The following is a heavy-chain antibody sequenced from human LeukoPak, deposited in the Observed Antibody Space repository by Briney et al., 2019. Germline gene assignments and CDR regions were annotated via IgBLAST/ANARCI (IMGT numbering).Heavy chain of an antibody. CDR2: INQGGSET. CDR1: GFTFSTYW. V-gene: IGHV3-7*01. D-gene: IGHD1-26*01. CDR3: ARDKIVGATLFDY. Sequence: PGGSLRLSCAASGFTFSTYWMTWVRQAPGKGLEWVANINQGGSETYYVDSVKGRFTISRDNAKNSLYLQMNSLRAEDTAVYYCARDKIVGATLFDYWGQGALVTVSS. J-gene: IGHJ4*02.